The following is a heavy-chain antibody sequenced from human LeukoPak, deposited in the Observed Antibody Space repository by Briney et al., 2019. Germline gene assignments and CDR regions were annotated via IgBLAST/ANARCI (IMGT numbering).Heavy chain of an antibody. CDR2: INPNSGGT. CDR3: ARTPRSPVLRFLEWLLFDY. CDR1: GYTFSGSY. J-gene: IGHJ4*02. Sequence: ASVKVSCKASGYTFSGSYIHWVRQAPGQGLEWLGRINPNSGGTNYAQKFQGRVTMTRDTSISTAYMELSRLRSDDTAVYYCARTPRSPVLRFLEWLLFDYWGQGTLVTVSS. D-gene: IGHD3-3*01. V-gene: IGHV1-2*06.